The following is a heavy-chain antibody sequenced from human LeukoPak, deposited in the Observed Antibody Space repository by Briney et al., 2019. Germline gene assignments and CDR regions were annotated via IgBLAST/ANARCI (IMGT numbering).Heavy chain of an antibody. Sequence: SETLSLTCTVSGGSISSYYWSWIRQPPGKGLEWIGYIYYSGSTNYNPSLKSRVTISVDTSKNQFSLKLSSVTAADTAVYYCARVGGSSGWYPMDYWGQGTLVTVSS. J-gene: IGHJ4*02. CDR1: GGSISSYY. CDR2: IYYSGST. D-gene: IGHD6-19*01. V-gene: IGHV4-59*08. CDR3: ARVGGSSGWYPMDY.